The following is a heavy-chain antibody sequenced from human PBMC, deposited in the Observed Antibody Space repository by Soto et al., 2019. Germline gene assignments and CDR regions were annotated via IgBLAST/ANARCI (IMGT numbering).Heavy chain of an antibody. J-gene: IGHJ4*02. CDR2: IIPIFGTA. CDR3: ARVGGYSGYDSYFDY. CDR1: GGTFSSYA. D-gene: IGHD5-12*01. V-gene: IGHV1-69*01. Sequence: QVQLVQSGAEVQKPGSSVKVSCKASGGTFSSYAISWVRQAPGQGLEWMGGIIPIFGTANYAQKFQGRVKITADESTSTAYMELSSLRSEDTAVYYCARVGGYSGYDSYFDYWGQGTLVTVSS.